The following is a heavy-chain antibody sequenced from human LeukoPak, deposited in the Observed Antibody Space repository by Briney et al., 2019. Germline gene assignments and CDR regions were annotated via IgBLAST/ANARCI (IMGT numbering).Heavy chain of an antibody. CDR1: GFSFSSHS. D-gene: IGHD5-12*01. CDR3: ARVLVATTLASENWFDP. V-gene: IGHV3-21*01. CDR2: ITSSRSYI. Sequence: GGSLRLSCEASGFSFSSHSMHWVRQAPGKGLEWVSSITSSRSYIYYADSVKGRFTISRDNARNSLFLQMNSLRAEYTAVYYCARVLVATTLASENWFDPWGQGTLVTVSS. J-gene: IGHJ5*02.